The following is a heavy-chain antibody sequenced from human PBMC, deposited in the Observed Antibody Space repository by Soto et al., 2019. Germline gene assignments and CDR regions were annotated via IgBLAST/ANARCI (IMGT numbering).Heavy chain of an antibody. V-gene: IGHV1-2*04. CDR3: ARDLKDYSYYYGMDV. D-gene: IGHD4-4*01. J-gene: IGHJ6*02. CDR2: INPNSGGT. CDR1: GYTFTGDY. Sequence: ASVKVSCKASGYTFTGDYMHWVRQAPGQGLEWMGWINPNSGGTNYAQKFQGWVTMTRDTSISTAYMELSRLRSDDTAVYYCARDLKDYSYYYGMDVWGQGTTVTVSS.